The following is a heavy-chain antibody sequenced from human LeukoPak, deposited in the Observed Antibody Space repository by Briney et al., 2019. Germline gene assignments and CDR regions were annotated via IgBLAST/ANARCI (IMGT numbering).Heavy chain of an antibody. Sequence: KPSETLSLTCAVYGGSFSGYYWSWIRQPPGKGLEWIGEINHSGSTNYNPSLKSRVTISVDTSKNQFSLKLSSVTAADTAVYYCARRTPVGATPDYWGQGTLVTVSS. J-gene: IGHJ4*02. CDR2: INHSGST. CDR3: ARRTPVGATPDY. CDR1: GGSFSGYY. V-gene: IGHV4-34*01. D-gene: IGHD1-26*01.